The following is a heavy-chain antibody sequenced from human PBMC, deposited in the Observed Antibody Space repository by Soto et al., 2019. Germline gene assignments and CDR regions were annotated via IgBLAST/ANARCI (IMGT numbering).Heavy chain of an antibody. Sequence: SETLSLTCTVSGGSISSGGYYWSWIRQHPGRGLEWIGYIYYSGSTYYNPSLKSRVTISVDTSKNQFSLKLSSVTAADTAVYYCARVSWIQLWSCFDYWGQGTLVTVSS. D-gene: IGHD5-18*01. V-gene: IGHV4-31*03. CDR1: GGSISSGGYY. CDR2: IYYSGST. J-gene: IGHJ4*02. CDR3: ARVSWIQLWSCFDY.